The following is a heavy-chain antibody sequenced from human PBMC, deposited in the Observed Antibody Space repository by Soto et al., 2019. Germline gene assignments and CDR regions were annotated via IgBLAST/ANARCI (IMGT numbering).Heavy chain of an antibody. Sequence: EVQLVESGGGLVQPGGSLRLSCAASGFTFSSYDMHWVRQATGKGLEWVSAIGTAGDTYYPGSVKGRFTISRENAKNSLYIQMNSLRAGDTAVYYCAREDPGGNAFDIWGQGTMVTVSS. CDR2: IGTAGDT. D-gene: IGHD3-16*01. CDR1: GFTFSSYD. V-gene: IGHV3-13*04. J-gene: IGHJ3*02. CDR3: AREDPGGNAFDI.